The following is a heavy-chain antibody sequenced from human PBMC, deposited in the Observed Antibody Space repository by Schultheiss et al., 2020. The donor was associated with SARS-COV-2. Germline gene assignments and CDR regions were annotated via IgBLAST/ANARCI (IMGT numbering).Heavy chain of an antibody. D-gene: IGHD6-13*01. CDR2: ISWSSGNI. CDR1: GFTFDEYA. J-gene: IGHJ2*01. Sequence: GGSLRLSCSASGFTFDEYAIHWVRQAPGKGLEWVSGISWSSGNIGYADSVKGRFTISRDNAKNSLYLQMNSLRAEDTALYYCTKDLLPTAGTFWYFDLWGRGTLVTGSS. CDR3: TKDLLPTAGTFWYFDL. V-gene: IGHV3-9*01.